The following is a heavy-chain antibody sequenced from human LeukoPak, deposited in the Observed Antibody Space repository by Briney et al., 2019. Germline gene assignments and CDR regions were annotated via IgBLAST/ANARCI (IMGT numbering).Heavy chain of an antibody. CDR1: GGSISSYY. J-gene: IGHJ4*02. Sequence: SETLSLTCTVSGGSISSYYWSWIRQPPGKGLEWIGYIYYSGSTNYNPSLKSRVTISVDTSKNQFSLKLSSVTAADTAVYFRAGGYCSGGSCRHTIDYWGQGTLVTVSS. CDR3: AGGYCSGGSCRHTIDY. V-gene: IGHV4-59*01. CDR2: IYYSGST. D-gene: IGHD2-15*01.